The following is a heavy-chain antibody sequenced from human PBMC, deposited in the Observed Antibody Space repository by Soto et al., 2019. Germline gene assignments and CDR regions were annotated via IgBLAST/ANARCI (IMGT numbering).Heavy chain of an antibody. CDR3: ARDPVGLTHFDY. Sequence: PSETLSLTCTVSGGSISNYYWSWIRQPPGKGLEWIGYIYYSGSTNYNPSLKSRVTISLETSKSQFSLRLTSVTAADTAVYYCARDPVGLTHFDYWGQGILVTVSS. D-gene: IGHD1-26*01. CDR2: IYYSGST. V-gene: IGHV4-59*01. J-gene: IGHJ4*02. CDR1: GGSISNYY.